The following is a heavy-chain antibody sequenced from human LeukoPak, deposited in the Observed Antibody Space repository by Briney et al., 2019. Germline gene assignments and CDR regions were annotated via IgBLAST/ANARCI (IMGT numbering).Heavy chain of an antibody. CDR2: IYHSGST. D-gene: IGHD3-10*01. CDR3: ARRDASGGFDY. J-gene: IGHJ4*02. V-gene: IGHV4-59*08. CDR1: GGSISSYY. Sequence: SETLSLTCTVSGGSISSYYWSWIRQPPGKGLEWIGIIYHSGSTYYNPSLKSRVTISVDTSKNQFSLNLSSLTAADTAVYYCARRDASGGFDYWGQGTLVTVSS.